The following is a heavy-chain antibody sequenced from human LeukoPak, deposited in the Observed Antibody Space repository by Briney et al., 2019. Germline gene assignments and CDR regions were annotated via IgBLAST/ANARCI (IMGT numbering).Heavy chain of an antibody. CDR2: ISSSSSII. J-gene: IGHJ4*02. CDR1: GFTFSSYT. D-gene: IGHD5-12*01. V-gene: IGHV3-48*01. Sequence: GGSLGLSCAASGFTFSSYTMSWVRQAPGKGLEWVSYISSSSSIIYYADSVKGRFTISRDNAKNSLYLQMNSLRVEDTAVYYCARDGSNFDYWGQGTVVTVSS. CDR3: ARDGSNFDY.